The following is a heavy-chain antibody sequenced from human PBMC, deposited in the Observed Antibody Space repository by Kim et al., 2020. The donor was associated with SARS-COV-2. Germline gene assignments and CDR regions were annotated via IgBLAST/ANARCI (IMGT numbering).Heavy chain of an antibody. D-gene: IGHD3-22*01. V-gene: IGHV4-39*01. CDR3: ARQGESSGYYYNVHSY. CDR2: SYYSGST. CDR1: GGSISSSSYY. J-gene: IGHJ4*02. Sequence: SETLSLTCTVSGGSISSSSYYWGWIRQPPGKGLEWIGSSYYSGSTYYNPSLKSRVTISVDTSKNQFSLKLSSVTAADTAVYYCARQGESSGYYYNVHSYWGQGTLVTVSS.